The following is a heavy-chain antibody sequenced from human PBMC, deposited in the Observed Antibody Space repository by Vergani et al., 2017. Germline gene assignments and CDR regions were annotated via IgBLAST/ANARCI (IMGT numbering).Heavy chain of an antibody. D-gene: IGHD6-13*01. CDR3: ARSRGYSSSWYYYGMDV. Sequence: QLQLQESGPGLVKPSETLSLTCTVSGGSISSSSYYWGWIRQPPGKGLEWIGSIYYSGSTYYNPSLKSRVTISVDTSKNQFSLKLSSVTAADTAGYYGARSRGYSSSWYYYGMDVWGQGTTVTVSS. J-gene: IGHJ6*02. CDR2: IYYSGST. CDR1: GGSISSSSYY. V-gene: IGHV4-39*07.